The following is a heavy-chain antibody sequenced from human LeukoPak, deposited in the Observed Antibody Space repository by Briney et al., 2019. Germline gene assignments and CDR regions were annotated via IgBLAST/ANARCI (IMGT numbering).Heavy chain of an antibody. Sequence: GGSLRLSCAASGFTFSSYAMSWVRQAPGKGLEWVSAISGSGGSTYYADSVKGRFTISRDNSKNTLYLQMNSLRAEDTAVYHCAKVVLYSLEPNYFDYWGQGTLVTVSS. CDR1: GFTFSSYA. J-gene: IGHJ4*02. CDR2: ISGSGGST. D-gene: IGHD2-15*01. V-gene: IGHV3-23*01. CDR3: AKVVLYSLEPNYFDY.